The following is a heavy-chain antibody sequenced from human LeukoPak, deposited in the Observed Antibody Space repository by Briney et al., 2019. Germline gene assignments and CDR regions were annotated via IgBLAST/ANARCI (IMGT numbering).Heavy chain of an antibody. Sequence: ASVKVSCTASGYTFTSYDINWVGQATGQGLEWRGWMNPNSGNTGYAQKFQGRVTMTRNTSISTACMELSSLRSEDTAVYYCARASSPFSGKASDYWGQGTLVTVYS. CDR2: MNPNSGNT. CDR1: GYTFTSYD. J-gene: IGHJ4*02. CDR3: ARASSPFSGKASDY. V-gene: IGHV1-8*01. D-gene: IGHD1-14*01.